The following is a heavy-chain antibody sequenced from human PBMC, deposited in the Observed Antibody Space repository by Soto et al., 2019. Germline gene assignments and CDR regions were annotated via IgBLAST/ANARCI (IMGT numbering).Heavy chain of an antibody. V-gene: IGHV4-38-2*01. D-gene: IGHD3-10*01. CDR1: GYSISSDDY. J-gene: IGHJ4*02. CDR2: IHHSGST. CDR3: ARLVYDTRLNYMYFDF. Sequence: SETLSLTCAVSGYSISSDDYWGWIRQPPGKGLEWIGSIHHSGSTYYNPSLERRVAMSVDTSRNQFSLKLTSVTAADTAVYFCARLVYDTRLNYMYFDFWGPGTLVTVSS.